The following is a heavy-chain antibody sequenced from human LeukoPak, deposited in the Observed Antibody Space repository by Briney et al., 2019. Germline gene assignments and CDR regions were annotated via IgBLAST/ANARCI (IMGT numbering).Heavy chain of an antibody. CDR2: INQDGVEK. CDR1: GSTFTTYW. D-gene: IGHD5-24*01. V-gene: IGHV3-7*05. CDR3: ARGFDGYYGFDL. Sequence: QPGGSLRLSCAASGSTFTTYWMSWVRQAPGKGLEWVANINQDGVEKYYVASVRGRLTISRDNAKNSMYVQMNSLRAEDTAVYYCARGFDGYYGFDLWGQGTMVTVSS. J-gene: IGHJ3*01.